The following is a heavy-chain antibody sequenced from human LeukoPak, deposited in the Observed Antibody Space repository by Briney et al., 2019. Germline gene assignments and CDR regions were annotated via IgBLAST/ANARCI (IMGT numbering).Heavy chain of an antibody. V-gene: IGHV3-30*02. CDR2: IQSDGTNN. CDR1: GFIFSSYG. D-gene: IGHD6-19*01. Sequence: GGSLRLSCAASGFIFSSYGMNWVRQAPGRGLEGVAFIQSDGTNNYYTDSVKGPFTVSTDNSKNTLYLQMHSLRPEDTAVYYCAKDASSVWYFSYFDFWGQGTLVTVSS. J-gene: IGHJ4*02. CDR3: AKDASSVWYFSYFDF.